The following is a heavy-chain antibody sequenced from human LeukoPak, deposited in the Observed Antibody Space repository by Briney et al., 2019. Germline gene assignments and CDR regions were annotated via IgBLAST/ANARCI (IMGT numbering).Heavy chain of an antibody. Sequence: SETLSLTCAVSGGSISSGGYSWSWIRQPAGKGLEWIGRIYTSGSTNYNPSLKSRVTMSVDTSKNQFSLKLSSVTAADTAVYYCARDSSSTMGYWGQGTLVTVSS. V-gene: IGHV4-61*02. CDR3: ARDSSSTMGY. CDR1: GGSISSGGYS. J-gene: IGHJ4*02. D-gene: IGHD6-13*01. CDR2: IYTSGST.